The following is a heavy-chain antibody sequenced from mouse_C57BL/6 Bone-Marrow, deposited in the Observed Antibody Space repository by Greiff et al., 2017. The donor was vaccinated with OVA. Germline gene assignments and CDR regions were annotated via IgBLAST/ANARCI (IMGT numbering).Heavy chain of an antibody. CDR1: GYTFTSYW. J-gene: IGHJ2*01. CDR2: IDPSDSET. V-gene: IGHV1-52*01. Sequence: VKLQQPGAEQVRPGSSVKLSCKASGYTFTSYWMHWVKQRPIQGLEWIGNIDPSDSETHYNQKFKDKATLTVDKSSSTAYMQLSSLTSEDSAVYYCARWDTTGGYWGQGTTLTVSS. CDR3: ARWDTTGGY. D-gene: IGHD1-1*01.